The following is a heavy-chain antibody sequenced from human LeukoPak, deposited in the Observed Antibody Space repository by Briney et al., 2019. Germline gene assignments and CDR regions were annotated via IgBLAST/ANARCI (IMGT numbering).Heavy chain of an antibody. CDR1: GGSISNYY. D-gene: IGHD6-13*01. V-gene: IGHV4-59*01. CDR2: IYYSGST. Sequence: PSETLSLTCTVSGGSISNYYWGWIRQPPGKGLEWIGYIYYSGSTNYNPSLKSRVTISVDTSKNQFSLKLSSVTAADTAVYYCARVYYSSSYDYWYFDLWGRGTLVTVSS. CDR3: ARVYYSSSYDYWYFDL. J-gene: IGHJ2*01.